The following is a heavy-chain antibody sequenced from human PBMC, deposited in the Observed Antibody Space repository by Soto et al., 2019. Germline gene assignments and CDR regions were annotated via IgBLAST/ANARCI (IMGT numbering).Heavy chain of an antibody. Sequence: QVQLVESGGGVVQPGRSLRLSCAASGFTFSSYAMHWVRQAPGKGLEWVALISYDGSNKYYADSVKGRFTISRDNSKNTLYLQMVSLRVEDTAVYYCAREPYNTWPFDYWGQGTLVTVSS. CDR1: GFTFSSYA. CDR3: AREPYNTWPFDY. CDR2: ISYDGSNK. J-gene: IGHJ4*02. D-gene: IGHD1-20*01. V-gene: IGHV3-30-3*01.